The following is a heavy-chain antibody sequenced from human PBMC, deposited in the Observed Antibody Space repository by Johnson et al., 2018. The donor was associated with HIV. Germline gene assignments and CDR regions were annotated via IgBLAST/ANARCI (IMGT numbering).Heavy chain of an antibody. D-gene: IGHD6-13*01. V-gene: IGHV3-9*01. CDR2: ISWNSGSI. CDR3: ARDGESQQLPLGDALDV. CDR1: GFTFDDYA. J-gene: IGHJ3*01. Sequence: VQLVESGGGLVQPGKSLRLSCAASGFTFDDYAMHWVRQAPGKGLEWVSGISWNSGSIGYADSVKGRFTISRDTSKNTLYLQMSSLKVEDTALYYCARDGESQQLPLGDALDVWGRGTMVIVSS.